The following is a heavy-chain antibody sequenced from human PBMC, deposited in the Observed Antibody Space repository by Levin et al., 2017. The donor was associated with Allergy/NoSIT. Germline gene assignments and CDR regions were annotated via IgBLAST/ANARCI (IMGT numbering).Heavy chain of an antibody. CDR3: ARRRAGSSRSFDY. V-gene: IGHV3-13*01. Sequence: PGGSLRLSCAASGFSFSSYGMDWVRQATGEGLEWVSNIGPAGDTYYPASVKGRFTISREDAKHSLYLQMNSLRAGDTAVYYCARRRAGSSRSFDYWGQGTLVTVSS. D-gene: IGHD2-2*01. J-gene: IGHJ4*02. CDR2: IGPAGDT. CDR1: GFSFSSYG.